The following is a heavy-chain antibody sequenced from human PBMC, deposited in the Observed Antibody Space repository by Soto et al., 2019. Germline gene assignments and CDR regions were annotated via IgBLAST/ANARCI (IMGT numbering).Heavy chain of an antibody. CDR2: INAGNGNT. D-gene: IGHD4-17*01. Sequence: QVQLVQSGAEVKKPGASVKVSCKASGYTFTNYAMHWVRQAPGQRLEWMGWINAGNGNTKYSQKFQGRVTITRDTSASTADMELSSLRSEDTAVYYCARDTAPSDVWGQGTTVTVSS. CDR1: GYTFTNYA. J-gene: IGHJ6*02. V-gene: IGHV1-3*01. CDR3: ARDTAPSDV.